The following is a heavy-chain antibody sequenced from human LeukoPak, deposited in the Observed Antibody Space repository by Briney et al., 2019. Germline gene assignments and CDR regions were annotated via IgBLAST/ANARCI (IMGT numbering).Heavy chain of an antibody. CDR1: GFTFNNYA. D-gene: IGHD3-9*01. CDR2: ILGSGRSA. J-gene: IGHJ4*02. Sequence: PGGSLRLSCAASGFTFNNYAMSWGRQAPGKGVEWVSAILGSGRSAYYADSVKGRFTISRDNSKNSLFLQMNSLRVEDTALYYCSKWGDYDVLTGYYDSDFWGQGTLVTVSA. V-gene: IGHV3-23*01. CDR3: SKWGDYDVLTGYYDSDF.